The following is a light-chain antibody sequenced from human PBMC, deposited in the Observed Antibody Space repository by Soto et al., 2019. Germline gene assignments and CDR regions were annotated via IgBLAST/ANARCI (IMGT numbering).Light chain of an antibody. CDR1: SSDVGGYNY. Sequence: QSALTQPASVSGSPGQSITISCTGTSSDVGGYNYVSWYQQHPGKAPKLMIYDVSKRPSGVPDRFSGSKSGNTASLTISGLQAEDEADYYCCPYAGSYTFVFGGGTKLTVL. J-gene: IGLJ3*02. CDR3: CPYAGSYTFV. V-gene: IGLV2-11*01. CDR2: DVS.